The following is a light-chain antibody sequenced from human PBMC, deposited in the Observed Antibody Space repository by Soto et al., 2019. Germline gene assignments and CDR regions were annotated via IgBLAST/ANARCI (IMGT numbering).Light chain of an antibody. CDR2: AAS. V-gene: IGKV1-39*01. CDR3: QQSYSTPPWT. Sequence: DIQMTQSPSSLSASVGDRVTITCRASQSISSYLNWYQQKPGKAPKLLIYAASSLQSGVPSRFSGSGSGPDFTLTISSLQPEDFATYYCQQSYSTPPWTFGQGTKLEIK. J-gene: IGKJ2*02. CDR1: QSISSY.